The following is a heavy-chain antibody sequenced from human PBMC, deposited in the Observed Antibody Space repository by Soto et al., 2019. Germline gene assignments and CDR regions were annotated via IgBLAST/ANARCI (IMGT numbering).Heavy chain of an antibody. D-gene: IGHD1-1*01. J-gene: IGHJ4*02. V-gene: IGHV3-7*03. CDR1: GFTFSDHY. Sequence: EVQLVESGGGLVQPGGSQRLSCAASGFTFSDHYMDWVRKAPGKGLEWVANIDQDGSGKYYVDSVRGRFTISRDNAHNALYLQTNRPRDEDTAVYFWARRREATGRTLDYWGQGTRVTVPS. CDR3: ARRREATGRTLDY. CDR2: IDQDGSGK.